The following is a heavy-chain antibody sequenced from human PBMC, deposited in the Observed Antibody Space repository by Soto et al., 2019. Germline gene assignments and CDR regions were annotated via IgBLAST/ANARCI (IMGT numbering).Heavy chain of an antibody. D-gene: IGHD2-2*02. Sequence: ASVKVSCKASGYTFTVYYMHWVRQAPGQGLEWIGWINPNSGGTNYAQKFQGWVTMTRDTSISTAYMELSRLRSDDTAVYYCARSRQLLYPDAFDIWGQGTMVTVSS. J-gene: IGHJ3*02. V-gene: IGHV1-2*04. CDR2: INPNSGGT. CDR1: GYTFTVYY. CDR3: ARSRQLLYPDAFDI.